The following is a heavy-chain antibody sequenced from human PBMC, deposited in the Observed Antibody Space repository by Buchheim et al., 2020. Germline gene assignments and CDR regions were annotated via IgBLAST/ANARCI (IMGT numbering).Heavy chain of an antibody. CDR1: GYTFTGYY. V-gene: IGHV1-2*04. J-gene: IGHJ6*02. CDR3: ARGTQGPYSGYDLWGHYYYGMDV. D-gene: IGHD5-12*01. Sequence: QVQLVQSGAEVKKPGASVKVSCKASGYTFTGYYMHWVRQAPGQGLEWMGWINPNSGGTNYAQKFQGWVTMTRDTSISTAYMELSRLRSDDTAVYYCARGTQGPYSGYDLWGHYYYGMDVWGQGTT. CDR2: INPNSGGT.